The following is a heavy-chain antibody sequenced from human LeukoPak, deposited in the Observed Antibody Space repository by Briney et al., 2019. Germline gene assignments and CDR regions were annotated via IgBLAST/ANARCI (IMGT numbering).Heavy chain of an antibody. D-gene: IGHD2-15*01. V-gene: IGHV3-30*02. J-gene: IGHJ6*03. CDR3: TTTGVLGYCSGGSCYVGKGYYYYYMDV. Sequence: GGSLRLSCAASGFIFKNYGMHWARQAPGKGLEWLAFIEYNGATKDYADSVKGRFTISRDNSKNTLYLQMNSLKTEDTAVYYCTTTGVLGYCSGGSCYVGKGYYYYYMDVWGKGTTVTVSS. CDR2: IEYNGATK. CDR1: GFIFKNYG.